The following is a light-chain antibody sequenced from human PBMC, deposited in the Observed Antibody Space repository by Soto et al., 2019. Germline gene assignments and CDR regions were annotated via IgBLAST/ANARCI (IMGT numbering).Light chain of an antibody. CDR2: TAS. V-gene: IGKV1-5*03. CDR3: QQSNTYYT. CDR1: QTISSW. J-gene: IGKJ2*01. Sequence: DIQMAQSPATLSASVGDRVTITCRASQTISSWLAWYQQKPGQAPNLLIYTASTLEGGVSSRFSGSGSGTEFTLTISNLQPDDFATYYCQQSNTYYTFGQRTKVDIK.